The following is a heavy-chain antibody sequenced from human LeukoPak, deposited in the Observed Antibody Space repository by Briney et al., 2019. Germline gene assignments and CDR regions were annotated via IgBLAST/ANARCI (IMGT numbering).Heavy chain of an antibody. CDR3: ARGPLSAGYGMDV. D-gene: IGHD6-25*01. J-gene: IGHJ6*02. CDR1: GYSFTSYW. V-gene: IGHV5-51*01. CDR2: IYPGDSDT. Sequence: GESLKISCKGSGYSFTSYWIGWVRQMPGKGLEWMGIIYPGDSDTRYSPSFQGQVTISADKSISTAYLQWCSLKASDTAMYYCARGPLSAGYGMDVWGQGTRVTVSS.